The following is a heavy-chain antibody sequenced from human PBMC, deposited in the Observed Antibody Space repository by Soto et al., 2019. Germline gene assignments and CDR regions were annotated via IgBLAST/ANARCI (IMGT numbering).Heavy chain of an antibody. Sequence: QVQLVESGGGVVQPGRSLRLSCAASGFDFNTYGLHWVRQAPGKGLEWVAAISFDGGNQYYADSVKGRFTISRDKSNSTLYLQMNSLGAEDTATYFCAKDSSVTAAGSGGWFDPWGPGTLVIVSS. J-gene: IGHJ5*02. D-gene: IGHD6-13*01. CDR3: AKDSSVTAAGSGGWFDP. CDR2: ISFDGGNQ. CDR1: GFDFNTYG. V-gene: IGHV3-30*18.